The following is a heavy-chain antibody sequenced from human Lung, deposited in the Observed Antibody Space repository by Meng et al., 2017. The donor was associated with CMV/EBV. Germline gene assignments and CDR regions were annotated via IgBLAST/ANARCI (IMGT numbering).Heavy chain of an antibody. CDR2: INPNSGGT. Sequence: SVKVSXKASGYTFTGYYMHWVRQAPGQGLEWMGWINPNSGGTNYAQKFQGRVTMTRDTSISTAYMELSRVKSDDTAVYYCARDGLALTQQLVPYGMDVWGQGTTVTVSS. D-gene: IGHD6-13*01. CDR1: GYTFTGYY. CDR3: ARDGLALTQQLVPYGMDV. J-gene: IGHJ6*02. V-gene: IGHV1-2*02.